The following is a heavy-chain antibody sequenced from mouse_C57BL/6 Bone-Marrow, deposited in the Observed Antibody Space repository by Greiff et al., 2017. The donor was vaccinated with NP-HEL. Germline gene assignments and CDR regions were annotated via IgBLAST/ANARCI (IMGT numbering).Heavy chain of an antibody. CDR2: IDPSDSET. CDR3: ARSITTVVATDFDD. J-gene: IGHJ2*01. Sequence: VQLQQPGAELVRPGSSVKLSCKASGYTFTSYWMHWVKQRPIQGLEWIGNIDPSDSETHYNQKFKDKATLTVDKSSSTAYMQLSSLTSEDSAVYYCARSITTVVATDFDDWGQGTTLTVSS. CDR1: GYTFTSYW. D-gene: IGHD1-1*01. V-gene: IGHV1-52*01.